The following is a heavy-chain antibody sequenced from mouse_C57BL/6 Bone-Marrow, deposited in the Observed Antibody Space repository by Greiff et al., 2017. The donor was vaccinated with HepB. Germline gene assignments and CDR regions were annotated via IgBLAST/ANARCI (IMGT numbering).Heavy chain of an antibody. Sequence: QVQLQQSGAELVKPGASVKLSCKASGYTFTSYWMHWVKQRPGQGLEWIGMIHPNSGSTNYNEKFKSKATLTVDKSSSTAYMQLSSLTSEDSAVYDCESYYCGFDYWGQGTTLTVSS. D-gene: IGHD1-1*01. J-gene: IGHJ2*01. CDR2: IHPNSGST. V-gene: IGHV1-64*01. CDR1: GYTFTSYW. CDR3: ESYYCGFDY.